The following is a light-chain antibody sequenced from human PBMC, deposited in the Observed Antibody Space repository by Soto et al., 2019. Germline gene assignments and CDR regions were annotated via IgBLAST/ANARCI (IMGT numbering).Light chain of an antibody. CDR3: QQNNKWPPVT. CDR2: GAS. CDR1: QTISND. V-gene: IGKV3-15*01. J-gene: IGKJ4*01. Sequence: EVVMTQSPATVSVSPGEGVTISCRASQTISNDLAGYHQKPGQAPRLLIYGASTRATGDPARFSGGGSGTEFTPTISSLPSEDIAFYYCQQNNKWPPVTFGGGTKVEIK.